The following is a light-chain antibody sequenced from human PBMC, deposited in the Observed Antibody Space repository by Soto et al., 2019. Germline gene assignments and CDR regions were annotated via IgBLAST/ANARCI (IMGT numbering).Light chain of an antibody. V-gene: IGKV2-28*01. Sequence: DIVMTQSPLSLPVTPGEPAFISCRSSQSLLHSNGYNYLDWYLQKPGQSPQLLIYLGSNRASGVPDRFSGSGSGTDFTLKISRVEAEDVGVYYCMQVVQIPLTFGGGTKVEIK. CDR3: MQVVQIPLT. CDR2: LGS. CDR1: QSLLHSNGYNY. J-gene: IGKJ4*01.